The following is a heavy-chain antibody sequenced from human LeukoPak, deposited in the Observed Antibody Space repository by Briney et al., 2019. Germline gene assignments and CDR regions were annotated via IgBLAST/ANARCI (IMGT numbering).Heavy chain of an antibody. CDR1: GFTFSSYA. D-gene: IGHD3-22*01. Sequence: GGSLRLSCAASGFTFSSYAMHWVRQAPGKGLERVAVISYDGSNKYYADSVKGRFTISRDNSKNTLYLQMNSLRAEDTAVYYCARESGYYDSSGAFDYWGQGTLVTVSS. V-gene: IGHV3-30-3*01. CDR2: ISYDGSNK. CDR3: ARESGYYDSSGAFDY. J-gene: IGHJ4*02.